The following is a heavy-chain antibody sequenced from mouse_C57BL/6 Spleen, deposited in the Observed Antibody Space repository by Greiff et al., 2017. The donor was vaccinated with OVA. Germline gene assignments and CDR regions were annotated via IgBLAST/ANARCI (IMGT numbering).Heavy chain of an antibody. D-gene: IGHD1-1*01. CDR3: ARGDRYYYGSSPYGCFDV. V-gene: IGHV1-55*01. Sequence: QVQLQQPGAELVKPGASVKMSCKASGYTFTSYWITWVKQRPGQGLEWIGDIYPGSGSTNYNEKFKSKATLTVDTSSSTAYMQLSSLTSEDSAVYYCARGDRYYYGSSPYGCFDVWGTGTTVTVSS. CDR1: GYTFTSYW. CDR2: IYPGSGST. J-gene: IGHJ1*03.